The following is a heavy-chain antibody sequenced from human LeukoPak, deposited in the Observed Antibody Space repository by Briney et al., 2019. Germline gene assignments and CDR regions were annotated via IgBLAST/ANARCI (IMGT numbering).Heavy chain of an antibody. CDR2: IYHSGST. J-gene: IGHJ5*02. Sequence: PSETLSLTCTVSGYSISSGYYWGWIRQPPGKGLEWIGSIYHSGSTYYNPSLKSRVTISVDTSKNQFSLKLSSVTAADTAVYYCAREWYYDFWSGYNHWFDPWGQGTLVTVSS. CDR3: AREWYYDFWSGYNHWFDP. D-gene: IGHD3-3*01. CDR1: GYSISSGYY. V-gene: IGHV4-38-2*02.